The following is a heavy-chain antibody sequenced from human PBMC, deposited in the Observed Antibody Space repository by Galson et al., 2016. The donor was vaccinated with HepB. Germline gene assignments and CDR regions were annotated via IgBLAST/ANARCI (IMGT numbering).Heavy chain of an antibody. V-gene: IGHV4-4*07. CDR2: VYTPGNT. CDR3: AIGGGGGVRYFDP. CDR1: GASLRAHY. J-gene: IGHJ4*02. D-gene: IGHD3-16*01. Sequence: ETLSLTCTVSGASLRAHYWNWIRQPAGEGLHWIGRVYTPGNTPVNPSLRSRVTLSAHTSKTQLSLSLKSVSAADTAVYYCAIGGGGGVRYFDPWGQGAQVTVSS.